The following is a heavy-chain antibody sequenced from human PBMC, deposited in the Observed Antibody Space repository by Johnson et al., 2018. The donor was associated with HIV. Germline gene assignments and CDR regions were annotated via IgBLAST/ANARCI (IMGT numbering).Heavy chain of an antibody. J-gene: IGHJ3*02. D-gene: IGHD1-26*01. CDR3: AREGAWEVRPGAFDI. Sequence: QVQLVESGGGVVQPGRSLKLSCTVSGFTFNTYAMYWVRQALGRGLEWVAVISYAGDNQYYADSVKGRFTISRDNSKNTLYLQMNSLRVEDTAVYYCAREGAWEVRPGAFDIWGQGTMVTVSS. CDR1: GFTFNTYA. V-gene: IGHV3-30*14. CDR2: ISYAGDNQ.